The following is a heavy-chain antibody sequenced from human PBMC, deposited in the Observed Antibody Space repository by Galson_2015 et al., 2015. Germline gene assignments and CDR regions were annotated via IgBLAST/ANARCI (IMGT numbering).Heavy chain of an antibody. D-gene: IGHD1-26*01. V-gene: IGHV4-34*01. CDR2: INTFGRT. CDR1: GGSLSGCY. CDR3: VGGPSKHQLLRWAVDL. Sequence: SEPLSLTCGVDGGSLSGCYWSWIRQPPGKGLEWIGVINTFGRTNLNPSLKPRVTLSKDTSNKQLYLKLTSVNAADTAVYFCVGGPSKHQLLRWAVDLWGHGTLVTVSS. J-gene: IGHJ5*02.